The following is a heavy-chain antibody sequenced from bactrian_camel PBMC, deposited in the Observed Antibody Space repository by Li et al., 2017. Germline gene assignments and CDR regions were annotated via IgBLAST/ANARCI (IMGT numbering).Heavy chain of an antibody. Sequence: VQLVESGGGSVQAGGSLRLSCAASGYTYNRNCMAWFRQAPGKEREGVAGIDSDGRSSYADSVKGRFTISKDNAESTLSLQMNSLQPEDTAMYYCAAERLLVGFRTCGGTATVTLFTNRGQGTQVTVS. CDR1: GYTYNRNC. D-gene: IGHD4*01. CDR3: AAERLLVGFRTCGGTATVTLFTN. CDR2: IDSDGRS. V-gene: IGHV3S26*01. J-gene: IGHJ4*01.